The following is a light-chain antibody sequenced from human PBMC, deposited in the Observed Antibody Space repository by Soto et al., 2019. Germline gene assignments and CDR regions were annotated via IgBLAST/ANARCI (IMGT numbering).Light chain of an antibody. V-gene: IGLV2-8*01. CDR3: SSYAGINNWN. CDR2: EVS. Sequence: QSALTQPPSASGSPGQSVTISCTGTSSNVGGYNYVSWYQQHPGKAPKLIIYEVSKRPSGVPDRFSGSKSGNTASLTVSGLQAEDEADYYCSSYAGINNWNFGTGTKLTVL. CDR1: SSNVGGYNY. J-gene: IGLJ1*01.